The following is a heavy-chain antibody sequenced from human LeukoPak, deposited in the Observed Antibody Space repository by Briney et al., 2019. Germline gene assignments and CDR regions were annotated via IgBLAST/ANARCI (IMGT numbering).Heavy chain of an antibody. J-gene: IGHJ5*02. CDR3: ARARWFRELFRDPNWFDP. CDR2: MNPNSGNT. D-gene: IGHD3-10*01. Sequence: AASVKVSCKASGYTFTSHDINWVRQATGQGLEWMGWMNPNSGNTGYAQKFQGRVTMTRNTSISTAYMELSSLRSEDTAVYYCARARWFRELFRDPNWFDPWGQGTLVTVSS. CDR1: GYTFTSHD. V-gene: IGHV1-8*01.